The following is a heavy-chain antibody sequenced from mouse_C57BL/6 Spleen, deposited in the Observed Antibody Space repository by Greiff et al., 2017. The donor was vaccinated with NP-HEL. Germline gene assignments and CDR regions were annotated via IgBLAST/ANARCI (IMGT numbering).Heavy chain of an antibody. V-gene: IGHV10-1*01. J-gene: IGHJ4*01. CDR2: IRSKSNNYAT. Sequence: EVMLVESGGGLVQPKGSLKLSCAASGFSFNTYAMNWVRQAPGKGLEWVARIRSKSNNYATYYADSVKDRFTISRDDSESMLYLQMNNLKTEDTAMYYCVRHRRGNYYAMDYWGQGTSVTVSS. CDR1: GFSFNTYA. D-gene: IGHD2-1*01. CDR3: VRHRRGNYYAMDY.